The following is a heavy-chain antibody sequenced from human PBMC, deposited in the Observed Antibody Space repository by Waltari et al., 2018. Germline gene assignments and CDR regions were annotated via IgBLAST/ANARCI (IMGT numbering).Heavy chain of an antibody. CDR2: FDPEDGET. CDR3: ATVIGAGSYYLDDAFDI. V-gene: IGHV1-24*01. CDR1: GYTLTKLS. Sequence: QVQLVQSGAEVKKPGASVKVSCKVSGYTLTKLSMHWVRTARGKGLEWMGGFDPEDGETIYAQKFQGRVTMTEDTSTDTAYMELSSLRSEDTAVYYCATVIGAGSYYLDDAFDIWGQGTMVTVSS. J-gene: IGHJ3*02. D-gene: IGHD1-26*01.